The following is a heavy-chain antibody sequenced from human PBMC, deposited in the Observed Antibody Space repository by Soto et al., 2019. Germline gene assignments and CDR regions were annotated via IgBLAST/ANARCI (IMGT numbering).Heavy chain of an antibody. D-gene: IGHD5-18*01. Sequence: PSQTLSLTCAVASGYIISSNWWSRIRQHPGKGLEWIGEIYHSGSTNYNPSLKSRVTISVDKSKNQFSLKLSSVTAADTAVYYCARVPRGYSYGYYYMDVWGKGTTVTVSS. V-gene: IGHV4-4*02. CDR3: ARVPRGYSYGYYYMDV. CDR2: IYHSGST. J-gene: IGHJ6*03. CDR1: SGYIISSNW.